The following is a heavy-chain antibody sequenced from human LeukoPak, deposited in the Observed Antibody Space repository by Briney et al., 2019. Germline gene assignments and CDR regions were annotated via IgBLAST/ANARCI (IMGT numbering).Heavy chain of an antibody. CDR1: RYTFIGYY. V-gene: IGHV1-2*02. D-gene: IGHD4-11*01. J-gene: IGHJ4*02. CDR2: INPNSGGT. Sequence: ASVQDTCKASRYTFIGYYIHWVRPAPGKGLAWMGWINPNSGGTNYAQRFEGRVTVTRDTSISTAYRKLSRRRSDNTAVYYCARALSNLRLYYIYYWGQGALVTVSS. CDR3: ARALSNLRLYYIYY.